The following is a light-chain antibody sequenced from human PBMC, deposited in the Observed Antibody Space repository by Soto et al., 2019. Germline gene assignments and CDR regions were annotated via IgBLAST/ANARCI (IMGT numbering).Light chain of an antibody. CDR2: AAS. CDR1: QSISSY. CDR3: QQSYSTPVT. Sequence: DVRMTQSKSSLSASVGDTITITCRASQSISSYLNWYQQKPGKAPKLLIYAASSLQSGVPSRFSGSGSGTDFTLTISSLQPEDFATYYCQQSYSTPVTFGQRTIVDI. V-gene: IGKV1-39*01. J-gene: IGKJ1*01.